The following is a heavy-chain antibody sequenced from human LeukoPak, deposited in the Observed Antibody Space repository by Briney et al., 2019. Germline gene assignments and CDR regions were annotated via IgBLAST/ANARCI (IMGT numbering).Heavy chain of an antibody. CDR3: TTESTAVTADAFDI. V-gene: IGHV3-15*01. CDR1: GFVFRGDC. CDR2: IKSKSDGGTT. J-gene: IGHJ3*02. Sequence: GGSLRLSCAASGFVFRGDCGMDWVRQAPGKGMEWVGRIKSKSDGGTTDYAAPVKGRFSISRDDSKNTLYLQMNSLITEDTAVYFCTTESTAVTADAFDIWGQGTLVTVSS. D-gene: IGHD2-21*02.